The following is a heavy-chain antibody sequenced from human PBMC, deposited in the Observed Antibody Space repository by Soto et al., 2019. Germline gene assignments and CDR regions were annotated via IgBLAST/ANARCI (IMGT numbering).Heavy chain of an antibody. Sequence: ASVKVSCKASGYTFTGYYMHWVRQAPRQGLEWMGWINPNSGGTNYAQKFQGRVTMTRDTSISTAYMGLSRLRSDDTAVYYCARGLAISPYIAAAGRNWFDPWGQGTLVTVSS. J-gene: IGHJ5*02. CDR3: ARGLAISPYIAAAGRNWFDP. CDR2: INPNSGGT. V-gene: IGHV1-2*02. D-gene: IGHD6-13*01. CDR1: GYTFTGYY.